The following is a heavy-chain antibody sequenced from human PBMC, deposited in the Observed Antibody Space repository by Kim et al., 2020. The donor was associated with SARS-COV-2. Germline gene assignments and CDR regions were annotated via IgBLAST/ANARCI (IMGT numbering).Heavy chain of an antibody. D-gene: IGHD1-1*01. CDR3: ARDEVLGPWYFAY. Sequence: ASVKVSCKASGYTFRSYGMHWVRQAPGQGLEWMGWIRVGNEDALYSEKFQGRVTITRDTSASTVYIELSSLRSEDTAVYYCARDEVLGPWYFAYWGQGTLVTVSS. V-gene: IGHV1-3*01. CDR1: GYTFRSYG. J-gene: IGHJ4*02. CDR2: IRVGNEDA.